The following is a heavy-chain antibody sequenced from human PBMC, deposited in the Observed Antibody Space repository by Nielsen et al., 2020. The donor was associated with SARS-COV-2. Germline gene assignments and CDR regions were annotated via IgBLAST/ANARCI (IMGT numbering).Heavy chain of an antibody. D-gene: IGHD4-17*01. J-gene: IGHJ4*02. Sequence: GGSLRLSCEASGFSLGDYWMSWVRKAPGKGLEWVANIKEDGKKTYYGDSVKGRVTIFRDNADNSLHLQINSLRAEDTALYYCAKAYGDYARRVGYFDYWGQGTLVTVSS. V-gene: IGHV3-7*03. CDR1: GFSLGDYW. CDR3: AKAYGDYARRVGYFDY. CDR2: IKEDGKKT.